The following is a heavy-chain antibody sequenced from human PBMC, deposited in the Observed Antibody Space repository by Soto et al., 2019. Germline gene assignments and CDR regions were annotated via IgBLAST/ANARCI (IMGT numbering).Heavy chain of an antibody. J-gene: IGHJ6*02. CDR2: IIPIFGTA. D-gene: IGHD2-15*01. CDR3: ASAKGTGYCSGGSCPWGGMDV. CDR1: GGTFSSYA. Sequence: QVQLVQSGAEVKKPGSSVKVSCKASGGTFSSYAISWVRQAPGQGLEWMGGIIPIFGTANYAQKFQGRVTITGDESTSTAYMELSSLRSEDTAVYYCASAKGTGYCSGGSCPWGGMDVWGQGTTVTVSS. V-gene: IGHV1-69*12.